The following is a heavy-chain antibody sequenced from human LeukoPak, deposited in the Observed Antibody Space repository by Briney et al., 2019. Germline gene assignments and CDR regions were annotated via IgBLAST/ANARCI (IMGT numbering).Heavy chain of an antibody. CDR2: INPKSDGT. J-gene: IGHJ4*02. CDR3: ARGSPYSSSWYPTDY. V-gene: IGHV1-2*02. Sequence: ASVKVSCKASGYIFTDYYMHWVRQAPGQGLEWMGWINPKSDGTKYAQNFQGRVTMTWDTSISTAYMEVSSLRSEDTAVYYCARGSPYSSSWYPTDYWGQGTLVTVSS. CDR1: GYIFTDYY. D-gene: IGHD6-13*01.